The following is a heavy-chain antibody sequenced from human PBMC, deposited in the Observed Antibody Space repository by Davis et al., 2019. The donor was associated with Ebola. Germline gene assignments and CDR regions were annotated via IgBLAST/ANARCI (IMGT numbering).Heavy chain of an antibody. V-gene: IGHV1-18*01. CDR3: ARPIEKKCSPGCFDL. CDR1: GYSFTDDG. CDR2: ISTYNGNT. Sequence: AASVKVSCKASGYSFTDDGISWVRQAPGQGLEWMGWISTYNGNTNYAQKVQGRVSMTRNTSISTAYMELSSLRSEDTAVYYCARPIEKKCSPGCFDLWGRGTLVTVSS. D-gene: IGHD2-8*01. J-gene: IGHJ2*01.